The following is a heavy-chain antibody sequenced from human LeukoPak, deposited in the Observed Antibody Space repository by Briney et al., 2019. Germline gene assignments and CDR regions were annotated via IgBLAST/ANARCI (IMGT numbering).Heavy chain of an antibody. V-gene: IGHV3-23*01. Sequence: GGSLRLSCAASGFTFSSYGMNWVRQAPGKGLEWVSAISGGIISTYYADSVKGRFTISRDNSKNTLYLQMNSLRADDTAVYYCARPVYTHGADAFEIWGQGTMVAVSS. J-gene: IGHJ3*02. D-gene: IGHD5-18*01. CDR2: ISGGIIST. CDR3: ARPVYTHGADAFEI. CDR1: GFTFSSYG.